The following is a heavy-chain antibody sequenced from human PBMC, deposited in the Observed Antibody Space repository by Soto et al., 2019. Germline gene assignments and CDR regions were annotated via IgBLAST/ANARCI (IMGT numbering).Heavy chain of an antibody. V-gene: IGHV4-39*01. D-gene: IGHD2-15*01. J-gene: IGHJ5*02. CDR3: ASHFGAVVAATVSWFDP. CDR2: IYYSGST. CDR1: YGSRSRLSYY. Sequence: LQLMSVTCSVSYGSRSRLSYYWGWKRQPPGKGLEWIGSIYYSGSTYYNPSLKSRVTISVDTSKNRFSLKLSSVTAADTAVYYCASHFGAVVAATVSWFDPWGQGTLVSVSS.